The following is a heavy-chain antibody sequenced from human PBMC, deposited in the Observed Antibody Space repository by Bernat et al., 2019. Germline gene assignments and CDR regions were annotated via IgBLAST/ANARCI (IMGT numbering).Heavy chain of an antibody. V-gene: IGHV3-33*06. D-gene: IGHD2-2*01. Sequence: QVQLVESGGGVVQPGWSLRLSCVASGFTFSSYGMHWVRQAPGKGLEWVAVIWRDGGNKYYADSVKGRFTISRDNSKNTLYLQMNSLRAEDTAVYYCAKDDLDIVVVPADTSAEDYYYYYGMDVWGQGTTVTVSS. CDR1: GFTFSSYG. J-gene: IGHJ6*02. CDR3: AKDDLDIVVVPADTSAEDYYYYYGMDV. CDR2: IWRDGGNK.